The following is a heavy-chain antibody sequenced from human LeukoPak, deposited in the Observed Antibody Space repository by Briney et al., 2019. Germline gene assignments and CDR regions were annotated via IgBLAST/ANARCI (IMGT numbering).Heavy chain of an antibody. CDR1: GFTFSSYG. CDR2: ISYDGSNK. J-gene: IGHJ4*02. Sequence: PGRSLRLSCAASGFTFSSYGMHWVRQAPGKGLEWVAVISYDGSNKYYADSVKGRFTISRDNSKNTLYLQMNSLRAEDTAVYYCARDRVAAAGPFDYWGQGTLVTVSS. D-gene: IGHD6-13*01. CDR3: ARDRVAAAGPFDY. V-gene: IGHV3-30*03.